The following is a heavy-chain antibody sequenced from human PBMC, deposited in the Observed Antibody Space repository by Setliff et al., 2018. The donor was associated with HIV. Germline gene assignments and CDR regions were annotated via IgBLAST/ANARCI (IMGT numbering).Heavy chain of an antibody. D-gene: IGHD3-3*01. CDR2: IQHSGRI. CDR1: GGSVSSGSYY. J-gene: IGHJ3*02. Sequence: SETLSLTCTVSGGSVSSGSYYWSWIRQPPGKGLEWIGEIQHSGRINYNPSLRSRVTTSVDTSKNQFSLKLSSVTAADTAVYYCARSFTYNFWSGLAGDAFDIWGQGTMVTVSS. V-gene: IGHV4-61*01. CDR3: ARSFTYNFWSGLAGDAFDI.